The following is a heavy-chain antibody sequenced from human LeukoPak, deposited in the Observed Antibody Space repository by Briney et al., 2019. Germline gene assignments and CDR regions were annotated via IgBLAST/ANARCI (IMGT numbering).Heavy chain of an antibody. Sequence: PGGSLRLSCAASGFTFSSYAMSWVRQAPGKGLEWVSAISTSGGNTYDADSVKGRFTISRDNSKNTLHLQMNSLRAEDTAVYHCARQLGYCSDGSCYFDYWGQGTLVTVSS. V-gene: IGHV3-23*01. J-gene: IGHJ4*02. CDR2: ISTSGGNT. D-gene: IGHD2-15*01. CDR3: ARQLGYCSDGSCYFDY. CDR1: GFTFSSYA.